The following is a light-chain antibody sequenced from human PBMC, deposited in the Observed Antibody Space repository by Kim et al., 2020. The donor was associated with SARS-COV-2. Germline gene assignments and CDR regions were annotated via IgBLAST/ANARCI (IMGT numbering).Light chain of an antibody. CDR2: DTG. CDR3: LLSYSDSRV. V-gene: IGLV7-46*01. J-gene: IGLJ2*01. CDR1: TGPVTSGHF. Sequence: PGGTITTTCDSGTGPVTSGHFPYWFQQKPGQAPTTLIFDTGNRHSWTPARFSGSLLGGKAALTLSAARPEDEADYYCLLSYSDSRVFGGGTQLTVL.